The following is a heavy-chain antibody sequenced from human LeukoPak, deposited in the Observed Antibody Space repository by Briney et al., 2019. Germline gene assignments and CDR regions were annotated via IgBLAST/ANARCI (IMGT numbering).Heavy chain of an antibody. CDR1: GGSISSYY. CDR3: ARDLGYCSSASCYAWFDP. CDR2: IYYSGST. J-gene: IGHJ5*02. Sequence: SETLSLTCTVSGGSISSYYWSWIRQPPGKGLEWIGYIYYSGSTNYNPSLKSRVTISVDTSKNQFSLKLSSVAAADTAVYYCARDLGYCSSASCYAWFDPWGQGTLVTVSS. V-gene: IGHV4-59*01. D-gene: IGHD2-2*01.